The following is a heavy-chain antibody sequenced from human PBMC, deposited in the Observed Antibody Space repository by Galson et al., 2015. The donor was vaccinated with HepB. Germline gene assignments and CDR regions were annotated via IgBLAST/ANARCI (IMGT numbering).Heavy chain of an antibody. Sequence: SLRLSCAASGFTFSSYGMHWVRQAPGKGLEWVAVISYDGSNKYYADSVKGRFTISRDNSKNTLYLQMNSLRAEDTAVYYCARGGDGYNTGVGYWGQGTLVTVSS. CDR3: ARGGDGYNTGVGY. J-gene: IGHJ4*02. CDR2: ISYDGSNK. D-gene: IGHD5-24*01. CDR1: GFTFSSYG. V-gene: IGHV3-30*03.